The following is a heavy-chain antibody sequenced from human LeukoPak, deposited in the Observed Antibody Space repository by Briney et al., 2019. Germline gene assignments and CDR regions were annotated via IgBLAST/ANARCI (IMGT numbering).Heavy chain of an antibody. J-gene: IGHJ4*02. CDR3: ASTPPGYSYGYRTGDY. CDR1: GGSISSSSYY. CDR2: IYYSGST. V-gene: IGHV4-39*07. D-gene: IGHD5-18*01. Sequence: SETLSLTCTVSGGSISSSSYYWGWIRQPPRKGLEWIGSIYYSGSTYYNPSLKSRVTISVDTSKNQFSLKLSSVTAADTAVYYCASTPPGYSYGYRTGDYWGQGTLVTVSS.